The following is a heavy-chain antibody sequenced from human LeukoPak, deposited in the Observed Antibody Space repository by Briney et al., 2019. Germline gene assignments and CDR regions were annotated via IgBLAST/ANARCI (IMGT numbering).Heavy chain of an antibody. V-gene: IGHV3-11*01. CDR2: ISSSGSTI. CDR1: GFTFSVYY. CDR3: ARDSPIVGATYY. D-gene: IGHD1-26*01. Sequence: GRSLRLSCAAPGFTFSVYYMSWTRQAPGQGLEWVSYISSSGSTIYYADSVKGRFTISRDNAKNSLYLQMNSLRAEDTAVYYCARDSPIVGATYYWGQGTLVTVSS. J-gene: IGHJ4*02.